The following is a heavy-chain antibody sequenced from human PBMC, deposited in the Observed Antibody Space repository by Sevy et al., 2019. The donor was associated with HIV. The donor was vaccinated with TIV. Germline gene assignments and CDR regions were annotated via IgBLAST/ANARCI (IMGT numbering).Heavy chain of an antibody. CDR3: AREGCTKPHDY. J-gene: IGHJ4*02. D-gene: IGHD2-8*01. CDR1: GFTFSKYS. Sequence: GGSLRLSCAASGFTFSKYSMSWVRQPPGKGLEWFSTLSFGCNEINYADSVKGRFTISRDNSKSSVYLQMNNLRPEDTGVYYCAREGCTKPHDYWGQGTLVTVSS. CDR2: LSFGCNEI. V-gene: IGHV3-23*01.